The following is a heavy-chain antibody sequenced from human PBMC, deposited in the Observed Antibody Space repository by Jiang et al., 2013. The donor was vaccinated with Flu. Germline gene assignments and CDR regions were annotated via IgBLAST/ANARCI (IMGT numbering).Heavy chain of an antibody. D-gene: IGHD3-22*01. Sequence: GYTFTDYYMHWVQQAPGKGLEWMGLVDPEDGETIYAEKFQGRVTITADTSTDTAYMELSSLRSEDTAVYYCATDPDYYDSSGSPRIWGQGTLVTVSS. V-gene: IGHV1-69-2*01. CDR1: GYTFTDYY. CDR3: ATDPDYYDSSGSPRI. J-gene: IGHJ4*02. CDR2: VDPEDGET.